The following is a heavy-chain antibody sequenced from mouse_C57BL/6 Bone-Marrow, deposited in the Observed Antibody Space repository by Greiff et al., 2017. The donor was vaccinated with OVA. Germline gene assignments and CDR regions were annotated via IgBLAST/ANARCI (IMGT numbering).Heavy chain of an antibody. D-gene: IGHD4-1*01. J-gene: IGHJ1*03. V-gene: IGHV7-1*01. CDR1: GFTFSDFY. CDR3: ARDGRGTNWDWYFDV. CDR2: SRNKANDYTT. Sequence: EVQRVESGGGLVQSGRSLRLSCATSGFTFSDFYMEWVRQAPGKGLEWIAASRNKANDYTTEYSASVKGRFIVSRDTSQSILYLQMNALRAEDTAIYYCARDGRGTNWDWYFDVWGTGTTVTVSS.